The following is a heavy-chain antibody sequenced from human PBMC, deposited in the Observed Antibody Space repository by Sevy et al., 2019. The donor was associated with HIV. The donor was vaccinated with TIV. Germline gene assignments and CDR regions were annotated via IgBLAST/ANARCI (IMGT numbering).Heavy chain of an antibody. J-gene: IGHJ4*02. CDR2: ISYDGRNNK. Sequence: GGSLRLSCAASGFSFSDYRMHWVRQAPGKGLEWVAVISYDGRNNKYNADSVKGRFTISRENSKNTRYLQMNSLRAEDTAIYYCARDRGEILSSAFDYWGQGTLVTVSS. CDR3: ARDRGEILSSAFDY. D-gene: IGHD3-16*01. CDR1: GFSFSDYR. V-gene: IGHV3-30*03.